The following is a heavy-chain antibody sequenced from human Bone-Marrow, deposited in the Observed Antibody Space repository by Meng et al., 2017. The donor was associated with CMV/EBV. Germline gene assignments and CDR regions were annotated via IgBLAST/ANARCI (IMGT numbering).Heavy chain of an antibody. V-gene: IGHV3-23*01. Sequence: LSFAASGFTFSSYAMSWVRQAPGKGLEWVSTISGSGGSTYYADSVKGRFTISRDNSKNTLYLQMNSLRAEDTAVYYCAKDLSGSYLNWGQGTLVTVSS. CDR3: AKDLSGSYLN. J-gene: IGHJ4*02. D-gene: IGHD1-26*01. CDR2: ISGSGGST. CDR1: GFTFSSYA.